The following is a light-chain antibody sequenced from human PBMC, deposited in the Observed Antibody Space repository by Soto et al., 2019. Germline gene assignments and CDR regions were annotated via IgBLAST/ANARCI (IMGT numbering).Light chain of an antibody. V-gene: IGKV3-20*01. J-gene: IGKJ3*01. Sequence: DIVLTQSPGPLSLSPGERATLSCRASQSVSSKYFAWYQQKPGQAPRVLIYGASIRATGIPERFSGGVSGTDFTLTITRLEPEEFAVYYCQQYGSSLFTFGPGTKVDIK. CDR3: QQYGSSLFT. CDR2: GAS. CDR1: QSVSSKY.